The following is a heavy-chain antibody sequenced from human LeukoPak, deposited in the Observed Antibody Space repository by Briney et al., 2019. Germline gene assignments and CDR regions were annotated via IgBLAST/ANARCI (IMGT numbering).Heavy chain of an antibody. Sequence: SETLSLTCTVSGGSLSNYYWSWIRQPPGKGLEWIGYSYYSGSTKYNPSLKSRVTISVDTSKNQFSLNLSSVTAADTAMYYCARTGYCSRISCYPYYYGMDVWGQGTTVTVSS. CDR3: ARTGYCSRISCYPYYYGMDV. V-gene: IGHV4-59*13. D-gene: IGHD2-2*01. CDR2: SYYSGST. J-gene: IGHJ6*02. CDR1: GGSLSNYY.